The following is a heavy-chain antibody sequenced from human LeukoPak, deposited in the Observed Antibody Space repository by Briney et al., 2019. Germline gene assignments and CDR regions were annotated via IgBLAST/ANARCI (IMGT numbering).Heavy chain of an antibody. Sequence: PGGSLRLSCAASGFTVSSNYMSWVRQAPGKGLEWVSVIYIGGNTYYADSVKDRFTISRDNSKNTLYLQMSSLRAEDTAVYYCARTDWPYAFDIWGQGTIVTVSS. D-gene: IGHD2-21*01. V-gene: IGHV3-66*01. CDR2: IYIGGNT. CDR3: ARTDWPYAFDI. CDR1: GFTVSSNY. J-gene: IGHJ3*02.